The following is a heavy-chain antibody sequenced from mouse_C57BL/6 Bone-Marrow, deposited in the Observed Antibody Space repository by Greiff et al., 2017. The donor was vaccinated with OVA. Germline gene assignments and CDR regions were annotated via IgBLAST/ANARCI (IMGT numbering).Heavy chain of an antibody. CDR3: ARSDYYGSSDRGDDYED. V-gene: IGHV1-69*01. D-gene: IGHD1-1*01. CDR1: GYNFTGYW. CDR2: IDPSDSYT. J-gene: IGHJ2*01. Sequence: QVQLQQPGAELVMPGASVKLSCTASGYNFTGYWMHWVKQRPEQGLEWIGEIDPSDSYTNYNPKFKGKATLTVDKSSSTAYLQLSSLTSEDCAVYYCARSDYYGSSDRGDDYEDWGKGITLT.